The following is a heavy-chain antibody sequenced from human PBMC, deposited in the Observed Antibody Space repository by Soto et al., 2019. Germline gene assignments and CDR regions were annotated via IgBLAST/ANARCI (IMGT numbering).Heavy chain of an antibody. CDR1: GYTFTSYY. V-gene: IGHV1-46*01. Sequence: QVQLVQSGAEVKKPGASVKVSCKASGYTFTSYYMHWVRQAPGQGLEWMGIINPSGGSTSYAQKFQGRVTMTRDTSTSTVYMELSSLRSEDTAVYYCARWRSSSSVPFYYYYGMDVWGQGTTVTVSS. CDR3: ARWRSSSSVPFYYYYGMDV. CDR2: INPSGGST. D-gene: IGHD6-6*01. J-gene: IGHJ6*02.